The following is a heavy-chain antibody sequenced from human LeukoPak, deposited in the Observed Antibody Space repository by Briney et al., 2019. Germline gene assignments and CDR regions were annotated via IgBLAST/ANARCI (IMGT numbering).Heavy chain of an antibody. Sequence: GRSLRLSCVGSGFTFSDYAIHWVRQAPGRGLEWVAIISYDGNNKYYGDSVKGRFTISRDNSKNTLYLQMDCLRAEETAVYYCARERIAATGTGWFDPWGQGTLVTVSS. CDR3: ARERIAATGTGWFDP. D-gene: IGHD6-13*01. V-gene: IGHV3-30*04. CDR1: GFTFSDYA. J-gene: IGHJ5*02. CDR2: ISYDGNNK.